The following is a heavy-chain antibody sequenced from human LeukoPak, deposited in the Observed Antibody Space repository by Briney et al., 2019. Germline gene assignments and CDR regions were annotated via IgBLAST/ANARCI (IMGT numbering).Heavy chain of an antibody. CDR3: ARTAMLWWAGAFDI. CDR1: GGSISSGSYY. J-gene: IGHJ3*02. CDR2: IYTSGST. D-gene: IGHD5-18*01. V-gene: IGHV4-61*02. Sequence: SGTLSLTCTVSGGSISSGSYYWSWIRQPAGKGLEWIGRIYTSGSTNYNPSLKSRVTISVDTSKNQFSLKLSSVTAADTAVYYCARTAMLWWAGAFDIWGQGTMVTVSS.